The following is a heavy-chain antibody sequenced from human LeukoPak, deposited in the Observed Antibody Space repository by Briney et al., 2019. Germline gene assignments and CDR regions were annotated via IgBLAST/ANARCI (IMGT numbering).Heavy chain of an antibody. CDR2: ISYDGSNK. V-gene: IGHV3-30*04. D-gene: IGHD6-6*01. Sequence: GGSLRLSCAASGFTFSSYAMHWVRQAPGKGLEWVAVISYDGSNKYYADSVKGRFTISRDNSKSTLYLQMNSLRAEDTAVYYCAREQIAARPSYYYYYYMDVWGKGTTVTVSS. J-gene: IGHJ6*03. CDR3: AREQIAARPSYYYYYYMDV. CDR1: GFTFSSYA.